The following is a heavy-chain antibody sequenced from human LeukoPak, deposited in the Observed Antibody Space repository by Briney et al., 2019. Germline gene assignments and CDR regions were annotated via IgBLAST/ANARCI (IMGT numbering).Heavy chain of an antibody. CDR2: INHSGST. J-gene: IGHJ6*02. V-gene: IGHV4-34*01. Sequence: PSETLSLTCTVSGGSISSYYWSWIRQPPGKGLEWIGEINHSGSTNYNPSLKSRVTISVDTSKNQFSLKLSSVTAADTAVYYCAGPYYYYGMDVWGQGTTVTVSS. CDR3: AGPYYYYGMDV. CDR1: GGSISSYY.